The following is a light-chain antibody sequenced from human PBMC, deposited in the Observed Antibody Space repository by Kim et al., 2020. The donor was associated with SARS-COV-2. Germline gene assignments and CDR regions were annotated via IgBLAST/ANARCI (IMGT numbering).Light chain of an antibody. CDR2: EAS. J-gene: IGKJ4*01. V-gene: IGKV1-5*01. CDR3: QQYNDHPT. Sequence: SASVGDRVTITCRASQSISKSLAWYQQKPGKAPKVLIYEASNLESGVPMRFSGDGSGTVFTLTIINLQPEDFATYYCQQYNDHPTFGGGTKVDIK. CDR1: QSISKS.